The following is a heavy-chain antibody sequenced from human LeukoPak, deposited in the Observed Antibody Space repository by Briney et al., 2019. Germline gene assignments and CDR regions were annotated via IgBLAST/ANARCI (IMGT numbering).Heavy chain of an antibody. J-gene: IGHJ3*02. D-gene: IGHD3-9*01. CDR3: ARTYDILTAIDAFDI. Sequence: PSETLSLTCTVSGSSFSTGYYWSWIRQPAGKGLEWIGRIYTSGSTNYNPSLKSRVTISVDTSKNQFSLKLSSVTAADTAVYYCARTYDILTAIDAFDIWGQGTMVTVSS. CDR1: GSSFSTGYY. V-gene: IGHV4-61*02. CDR2: IYTSGST.